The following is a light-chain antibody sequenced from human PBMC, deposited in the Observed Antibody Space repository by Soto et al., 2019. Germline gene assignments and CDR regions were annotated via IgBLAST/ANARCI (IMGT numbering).Light chain of an antibody. J-gene: IGLJ1*01. V-gene: IGLV1-40*01. CDR1: SSNIGAGYE. CDR2: ENN. CDR3: HSSDSSLNGYV. Sequence: QSVLTQPPSVSEAPGQRVTISCTGSSSNIGAGYEAHWYQQVPGTAPKLLIYENNNRPSGVPYRFSGSKSGTSASLAITGLLAADDAEYYCHSSDSSLNGYVFGTGTKLTVL.